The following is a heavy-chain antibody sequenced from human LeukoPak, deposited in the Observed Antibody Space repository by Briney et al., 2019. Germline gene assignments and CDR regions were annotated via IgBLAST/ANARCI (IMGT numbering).Heavy chain of an antibody. CDR3: ARARAEWEFRGFDY. D-gene: IGHD1-26*01. CDR2: INPNSGGT. V-gene: IGHV1-2*02. J-gene: IGHJ4*02. CDR1: GYTFTGYY. Sequence: ASVTVSCMASGYTFTGYYMHWVRQAPGQGLEWMGWINPNSGGTNYAQKFQGRVTMTRDTSIRIAYMELSRLRSDDTAVYYCARARAEWEFRGFDYWGQGTLVTVSS.